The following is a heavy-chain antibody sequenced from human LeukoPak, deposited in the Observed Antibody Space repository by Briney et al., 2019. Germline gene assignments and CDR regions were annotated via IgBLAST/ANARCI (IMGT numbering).Heavy chain of an antibody. CDR2: IYTSGSS. CDR1: GGSISSYY. J-gene: IGHJ6*02. V-gene: IGHV4-4*07. Sequence: SETLSLTCTVSGGSISSYYWSWIRQPAGKGLEWIGRIYTSGSSNYNPSLKRRVTITVDTSKNQSSLKLSSVTAADTAVYYCARDKTLLWFGELSMDYYYYYGMDVWGQGTTVTVSS. CDR3: ARDKTLLWFGELSMDYYYYYGMDV. D-gene: IGHD3-10*01.